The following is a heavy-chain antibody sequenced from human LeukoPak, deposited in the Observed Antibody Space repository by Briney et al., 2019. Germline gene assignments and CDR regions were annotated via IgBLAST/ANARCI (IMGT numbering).Heavy chain of an antibody. Sequence: PSETLSLTCAVSGGSISSGGYSRSWIRQPPGKGLEWIGYIYHSGSTYYNPSLKSRVTISVDRSKNQFSLKLSSVTAADTAVYYCARASYYYDSSGYYVDAFDIWGQGTMVTVSS. V-gene: IGHV4-30-2*01. CDR2: IYHSGST. J-gene: IGHJ3*02. CDR1: GGSISSGGYS. CDR3: ARASYYYDSSGYYVDAFDI. D-gene: IGHD3-22*01.